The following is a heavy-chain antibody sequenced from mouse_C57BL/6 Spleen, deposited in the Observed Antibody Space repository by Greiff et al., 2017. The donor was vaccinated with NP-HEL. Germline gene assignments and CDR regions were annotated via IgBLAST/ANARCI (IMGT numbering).Heavy chain of an antibody. D-gene: IGHD1-1*01. J-gene: IGHJ2*01. V-gene: IGHV6-6*01. CDR1: GFTFSDAW. CDR3: TRGTTVVEAFDY. CDR2: IRNKANNHAT. Sequence: EVKLEESGGGLVQPGGSMKLSCAASGFTFSDAWMDWVRQSPEKGLEWVAEIRNKANNHATYYAESVKGRFTISRDDSKSSVYLQMNSLRAEDTGIYYCTRGTTVVEAFDYWGQGTTLTVSS.